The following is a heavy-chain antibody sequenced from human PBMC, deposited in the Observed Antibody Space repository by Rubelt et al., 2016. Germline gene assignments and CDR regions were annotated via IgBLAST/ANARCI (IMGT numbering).Heavy chain of an antibody. CDR2: ISGSGGST. CDR3: ARDHYDSSGSRDEGDYYFDY. D-gene: IGHD3-22*01. Sequence: EWVSSISGSGGSTNYADSVKGRFTISRDNAKNSLHLQMNSLRAEDTAVYYCARDHYDSSGSRDEGDYYFDYWGQGTLVTVSS. J-gene: IGHJ4*02. V-gene: IGHV3-21*01.